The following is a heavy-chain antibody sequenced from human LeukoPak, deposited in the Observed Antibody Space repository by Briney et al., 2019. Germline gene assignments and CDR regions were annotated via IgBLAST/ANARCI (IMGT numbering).Heavy chain of an antibody. V-gene: IGHV3-30*04. CDR3: ARTRGYSYGTGYFDY. CDR2: ISYDGSNK. J-gene: IGHJ4*02. D-gene: IGHD5-18*01. Sequence: GRSLRLSCAASGFTFSSYAMHWVRQAPGKGLEWVAVISYDGSNKYYADSVKGRFTISRDNSKNTLYLQMNSLRAEDTAVYYCARTRGYSYGTGYFDYWGQGTLVTVSS. CDR1: GFTFSSYA.